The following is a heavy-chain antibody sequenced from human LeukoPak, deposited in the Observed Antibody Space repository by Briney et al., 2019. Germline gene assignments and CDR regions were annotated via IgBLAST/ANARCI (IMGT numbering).Heavy chain of an antibody. D-gene: IGHD6-6*01. CDR3: ARIMSQLGY. CDR2: IKQDGSEK. V-gene: IGHV3-7*01. CDR1: GFTFRNYW. Sequence: PGGSLRLSCAASGFTFRNYWMSWVRQAPGKGLEWVANIKQDGSEKYYVDSVKGRFTISRDNAKNSLYLQMNSLRAEDTAVYYCARIMSQLGYWGQGTLVTVSS. J-gene: IGHJ4*02.